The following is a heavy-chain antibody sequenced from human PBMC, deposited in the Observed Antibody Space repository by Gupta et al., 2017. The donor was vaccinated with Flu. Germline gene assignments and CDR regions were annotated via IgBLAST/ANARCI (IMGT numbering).Heavy chain of an antibody. Sequence: EVQLVESGGGLVQPGGSLRLSCAASGFTVSSNYMSWVRQAPGKGLEWVSVIYSGGSTYYADSVKGRFTISRHNSKNTLYLQMNSLRAEDTAVYYCARMPRANYGDSLAAFDYWGQGTLVTVSS. D-gene: IGHD4-17*01. CDR3: ARMPRANYGDSLAAFDY. CDR1: GFTVSSNY. CDR2: IYSGGST. V-gene: IGHV3-53*04. J-gene: IGHJ4*02.